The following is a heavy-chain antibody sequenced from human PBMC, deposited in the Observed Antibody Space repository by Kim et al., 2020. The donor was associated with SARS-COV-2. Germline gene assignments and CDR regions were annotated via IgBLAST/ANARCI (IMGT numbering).Heavy chain of an antibody. CDR1: GGSISSSSYY. CDR2: IYYSGST. CDR3: ARLTFSDYYGSGRPDY. Sequence: SQTLSLTCTVSGGSISSSSYYWGWIRQPPGKGLEWIGSIYYSGSTYYNPSLKSRVTISVDTSKNQFSLKLSSVTAADTAVYYCARLTFSDYYGSGRPDYWGQGTLVTVSS. D-gene: IGHD3-10*01. J-gene: IGHJ4*02. V-gene: IGHV4-39*01.